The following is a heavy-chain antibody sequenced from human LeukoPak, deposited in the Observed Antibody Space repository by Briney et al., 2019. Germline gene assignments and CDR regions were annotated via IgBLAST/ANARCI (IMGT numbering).Heavy chain of an antibody. CDR1: GYTFTGYY. J-gene: IGHJ6*02. CDR2: INPNSGGT. D-gene: IGHD3-22*01. V-gene: IGHV1-2*02. CDR3: ARDQMEYYYDSSGYQYYYYGMDV. Sequence: ASVKVSCKASGYTFTGYYMHWARQAPGQGLEWMGWINPNSGGTNYAQKFQGRVTMTRDTSISTAYMELSRLRSDDTAVYYCARDQMEYYYDSSGYQYYYYGMDVWGQGTTVTVSS.